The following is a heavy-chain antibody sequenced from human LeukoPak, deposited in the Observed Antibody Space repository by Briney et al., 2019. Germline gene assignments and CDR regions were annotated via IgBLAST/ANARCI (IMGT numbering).Heavy chain of an antibody. CDR2: ISSRSNFI. D-gene: IGHD5-18*01. CDR3: ARARVYGYSSGGLIDF. CDR1: GLTFSTYT. J-gene: IGHJ4*02. V-gene: IGHV3-21*06. Sequence: GGTLRLSCAASGLTFSTYTTHWVRQAPGKGLEWLSSISSRSNFINYSDSVRGRFTISRDNADNSLFLQMNSLSAEDTAVYYCARARVYGYSSGGLIDFWGQGTTVTVSS.